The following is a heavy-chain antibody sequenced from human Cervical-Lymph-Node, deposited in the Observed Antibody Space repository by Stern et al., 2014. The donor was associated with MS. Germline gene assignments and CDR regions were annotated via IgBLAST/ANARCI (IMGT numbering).Heavy chain of an antibody. CDR3: ATGNCSTTGCYFYPFDF. Sequence: VQLVESGGVVVQPGGSLRLSCAASGFTFNDYSMHWVRQTSGNGLELVSLICRDGGRTDYAGSVKGRFTISRDNNKNSLYLEMNSLRAEDTALYFCATGNCSTTGCYFYPFDFWGQGTLVTVSS. J-gene: IGHJ4*02. D-gene: IGHD2-2*01. CDR2: ICRDGGRT. V-gene: IGHV3-43*01. CDR1: GFTFNDYS.